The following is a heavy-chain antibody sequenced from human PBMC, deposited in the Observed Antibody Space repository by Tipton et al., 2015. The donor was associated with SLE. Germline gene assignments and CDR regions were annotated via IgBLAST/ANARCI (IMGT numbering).Heavy chain of an antibody. CDR3: ARQADSGRGEAFDM. Sequence: TLSLTCDVSGVSIRNTNYYWGWIRQPPGKGLEWIGSMYYSRGTYYNPSLKSRVTISVDTSKNQFSLNVSSVTAADTAVYFCARQADSGRGEAFDMWGQGTLVTVSS. D-gene: IGHD3-10*01. V-gene: IGHV4-39*01. CDR1: GVSIRNTNYY. CDR2: MYYSRGT. J-gene: IGHJ3*02.